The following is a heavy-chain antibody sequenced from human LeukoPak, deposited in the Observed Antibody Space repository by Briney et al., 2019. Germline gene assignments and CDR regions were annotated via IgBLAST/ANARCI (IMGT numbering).Heavy chain of an antibody. CDR1: GYTFTGYY. V-gene: IGHV1-2*02. CDR3: ARLAGDRDWFDP. D-gene: IGHD7-27*01. Sequence: GASVKVSCKASGYTFTGYYIHWVRQAPGQGLEWMGWINPNSGGTNSAQKFQGRVTMTRDTSISTAYLELSRLRSDDTAVYYCARLAGDRDWFDPWGQGTLVTVSS. CDR2: INPNSGGT. J-gene: IGHJ5*02.